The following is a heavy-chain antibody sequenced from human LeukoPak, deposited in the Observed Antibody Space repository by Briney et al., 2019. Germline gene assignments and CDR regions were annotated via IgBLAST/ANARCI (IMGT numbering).Heavy chain of an antibody. CDR1: GGSVSSGSYY. J-gene: IGHJ4*02. V-gene: IGHV4-61*01. D-gene: IGHD3-22*01. Sequence: SETLSLTCTVSGGSVSSGSYYWSWIRQPPGKGLEWIGYIYYSGSTNYNPSLKSRVTISVDTSKNQFSLKLSSVTAADTAVYYYARRFYDSSGYYDYWGQGTLVTVSS. CDR2: IYYSGST. CDR3: ARRFYDSSGYYDY.